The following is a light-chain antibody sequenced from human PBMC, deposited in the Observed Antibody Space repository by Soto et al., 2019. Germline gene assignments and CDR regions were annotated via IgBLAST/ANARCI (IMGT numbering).Light chain of an antibody. CDR1: QSVSSN. J-gene: IGKJ5*01. Sequence: EKVMTQSPATLSVSPGERATLSCRASQSVSSNLAWYQQKPGQAPRLLIYGASTRATGIPGRFSGSGSGTEFALTISSLQSEDLAIYYCQQYNSWSSITFGQGTRLEIK. CDR3: QQYNSWSSIT. V-gene: IGKV3-15*01. CDR2: GAS.